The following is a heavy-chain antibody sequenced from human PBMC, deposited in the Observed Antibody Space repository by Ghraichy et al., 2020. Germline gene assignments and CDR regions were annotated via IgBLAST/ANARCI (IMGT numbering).Heavy chain of an antibody. V-gene: IGHV4-31*03. D-gene: IGHD2-8*01. CDR1: GDFISSGFSF. CDR2: IHYSGST. CDR3: VREMEKAFDI. J-gene: IGHJ3*02. Sequence: SLNISCTVSGDFISSGFSFWSWLRQYPGKGLEWIGDIHYSGSTYYNTSLKSRITISVDSSKNQFSLKLSSVTAADTAVYYCVREMEKAFDIWGQGTMVTVSS.